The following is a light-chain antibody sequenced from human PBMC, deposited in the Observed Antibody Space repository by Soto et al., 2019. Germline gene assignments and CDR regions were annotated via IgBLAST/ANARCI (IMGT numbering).Light chain of an antibody. V-gene: IGKV3-11*01. Sequence: EIVLTQSPGPLSLSTGERATLSCRASQSVSSSYLAWYQQKPGQAPRLLIYDASNRATGIPARFSGNGSGTDFTLTISGLEPEDFAVYYCQQRGEWPPGATFGQGTRLEIK. CDR3: QQRGEWPPGAT. CDR1: QSVSSSY. J-gene: IGKJ5*01. CDR2: DAS.